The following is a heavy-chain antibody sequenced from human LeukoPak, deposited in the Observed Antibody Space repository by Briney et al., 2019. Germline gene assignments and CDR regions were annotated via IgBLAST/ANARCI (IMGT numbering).Heavy chain of an antibody. D-gene: IGHD3-22*01. J-gene: IGHJ4*02. Sequence: GRSLRLSCAASGFTFSSYAMHWVRQAPGKGLEWVAVISYDGSNKYYADSVKGRFTISRDNSKNTLHLQMNSLRAEDTAVYYCARHSSGYYHYDYWGPGTPVTVAS. CDR2: ISYDGSNK. CDR3: ARHSSGYYHYDY. CDR1: GFTFSSYA. V-gene: IGHV3-30*14.